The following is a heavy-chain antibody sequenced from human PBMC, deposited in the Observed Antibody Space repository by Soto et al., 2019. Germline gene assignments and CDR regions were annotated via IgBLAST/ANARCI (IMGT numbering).Heavy chain of an antibody. CDR2: ISSSSSYI. J-gene: IGHJ3*02. CDR3: AILAVAGSKDAFDI. CDR1: GFIFSSYA. V-gene: IGHV3-21*01. D-gene: IGHD6-19*01. Sequence: PGGSLRLSCAASGFIFSSYAMHWVRQAPGKGLEWVSSISSSSSYIYYADSVKGRFTISRDNAKNSLYLQMNSLRAEDTAVYYCAILAVAGSKDAFDIWGQGTMVTVSS.